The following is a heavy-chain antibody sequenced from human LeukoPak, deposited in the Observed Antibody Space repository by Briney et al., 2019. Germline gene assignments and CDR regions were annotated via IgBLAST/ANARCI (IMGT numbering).Heavy chain of an antibody. J-gene: IGHJ4*02. CDR2: ISAKNGNA. Sequence: ASVKVSCKASGYSFTNYGVAWVRQAPGQGPEWMGWISAKNGNANYAQQFTGRVTMTIETSTNTAYMELRSLRSDDTAVYYCARDLNGGLIGYWGQGTLVTVSS. D-gene: IGHD2-8*01. CDR3: ARDLNGGLIGY. V-gene: IGHV1-18*01. CDR1: GYSFTNYG.